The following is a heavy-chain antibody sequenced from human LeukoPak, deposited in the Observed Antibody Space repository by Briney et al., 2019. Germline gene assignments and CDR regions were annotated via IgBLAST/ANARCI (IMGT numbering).Heavy chain of an antibody. V-gene: IGHV3-74*01. Sequence: GGSLRLSCSASGLTLSGYWMHWVRQIPGKGLVWVSRIDSDGSGTSYADSVKGRFTISRDDVKNSLYLQMNSLRAEDTAVYYCARDSGSPIFDYWGQGTLVTVSS. CDR1: GLTLSGYW. J-gene: IGHJ4*02. D-gene: IGHD1-26*01. CDR3: ARDSGSPIFDY. CDR2: IDSDGSGT.